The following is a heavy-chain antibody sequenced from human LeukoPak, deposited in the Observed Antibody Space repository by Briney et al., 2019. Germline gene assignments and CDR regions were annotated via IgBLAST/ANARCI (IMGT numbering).Heavy chain of an antibody. D-gene: IGHD4-4*01. CDR1: GYTFTSYY. J-gene: IGHJ5*02. CDR3: ASLVQQIVTTGAWFDP. V-gene: IGHV1-46*01. Sequence: GASVKVSCKASGYTFTSYYMHWVRQAPGQGLEWMGIINPSGGSTSYAQKFQGRVTITADKSTSTAYMELSSLRSEDTAVYYCASLVQQIVTTGAWFDPWGQGTLVTVSS. CDR2: INPSGGST.